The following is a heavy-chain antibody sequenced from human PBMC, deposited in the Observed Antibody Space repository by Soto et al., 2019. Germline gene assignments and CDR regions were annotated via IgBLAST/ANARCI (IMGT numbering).Heavy chain of an antibody. D-gene: IGHD3-10*01. J-gene: IGHJ6*03. CDR3: ARAYGSGYYYYYMDV. V-gene: IGHV3-33*01. CDR2: IWYDGSNK. Sequence: GGSLRLSCAASGFTFSSYGMHWVRQAPGKGLEWVAVIWYDGSNKYYADSVKGRFTISRDNSKNTLYLQMNSLRAEDTAVYYCARAYGSGYYYYYMDVWGKGTTVTVSS. CDR1: GFTFSSYG.